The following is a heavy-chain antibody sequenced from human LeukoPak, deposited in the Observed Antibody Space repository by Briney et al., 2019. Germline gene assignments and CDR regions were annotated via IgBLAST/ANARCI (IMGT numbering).Heavy chain of an antibody. CDR3: AKFQWLLESAFDI. Sequence: PGGSLRLSCAASGFTFSNYAMSWVRQAPGKGLEWVSAISGSGSTYYADSVKGRFTISRDNSKNTLYLQMNSLRAEDTAVYYCAKFQWLLESAFDIWGQGTMVTVSS. D-gene: IGHD3-22*01. CDR2: ISGSGST. V-gene: IGHV3-23*01. CDR1: GFTFSNYA. J-gene: IGHJ3*02.